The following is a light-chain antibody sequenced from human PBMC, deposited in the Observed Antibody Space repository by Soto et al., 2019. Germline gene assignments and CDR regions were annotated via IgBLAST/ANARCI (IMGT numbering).Light chain of an antibody. CDR1: SAHSNYA. J-gene: IGLJ3*02. V-gene: IGLV4-69*02. CDR3: HTWGTGIPV. CDR2: VNSDGSH. Sequence: QLVLTQSTSASAALGASVNLTRTLSSAHSNYAIAWHQQQPEKGPRYFMNVNSDGSHTKGDGIPDRFSGSSSGADRYLTISSIQSEDEADYYCHTWGTGIPVFGGGTKLTVL.